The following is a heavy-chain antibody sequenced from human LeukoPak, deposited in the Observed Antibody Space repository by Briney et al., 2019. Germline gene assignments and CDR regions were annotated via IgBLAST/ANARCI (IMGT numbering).Heavy chain of an antibody. CDR2: ISGSVGSP. CDR1: GFTFSSCA. J-gene: IGHJ6*02. Sequence: GGSLRLSCAASGFTFSSCAMGWVRQAPGKGLEWVSAISGSVGSPYYTDSVKGRFTISRDNSKNTLYLQMNSLRAEDTAVYYCAKDWDDSSGWSNLYYYYGMDVWGQGTTVTVSS. CDR3: AKDWDDSSGWSNLYYYYGMDV. V-gene: IGHV3-23*01. D-gene: IGHD6-19*01.